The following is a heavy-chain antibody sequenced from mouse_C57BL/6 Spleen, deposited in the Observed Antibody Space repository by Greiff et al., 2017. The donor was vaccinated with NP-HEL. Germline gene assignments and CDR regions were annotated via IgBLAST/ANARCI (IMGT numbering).Heavy chain of an antibody. V-gene: IGHV1-18*01. CDR1: GYTFTDYN. Sequence: EVQLQQSGPELVKPGASVKIPCKASGYTFTDYNMDWVKQSHGKSLEWIGDINPNNGGTIYNQKFKGKATLTVDKSSSTAYMELRSLTSEDTAVYYCARRESSGPYYAMDYWGQGTSVTVSS. CDR3: ARRESSGPYYAMDY. J-gene: IGHJ4*01. CDR2: INPNNGGT. D-gene: IGHD3-2*02.